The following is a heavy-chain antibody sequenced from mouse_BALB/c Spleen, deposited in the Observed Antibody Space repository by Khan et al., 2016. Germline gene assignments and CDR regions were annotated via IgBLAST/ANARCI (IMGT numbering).Heavy chain of an antibody. CDR2: INYSGST. V-gene: IGHV3-2*02. D-gene: IGHD1-1*01. Sequence: EVQLQESGPGLVKPSQSLSLTCTVTGYSITSDYAWNWIRQFPGNRLEWMGFINYSGSTSYNPSLKSRISITRDTSKNQFFLQLISVTTENTATYYCAREYYGSSYFDYWGQGTTLTVSS. CDR3: AREYYGSSYFDY. J-gene: IGHJ2*01. CDR1: GYSITSDYA.